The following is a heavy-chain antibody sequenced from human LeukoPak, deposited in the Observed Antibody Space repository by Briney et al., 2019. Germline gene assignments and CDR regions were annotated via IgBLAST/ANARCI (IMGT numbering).Heavy chain of an antibody. D-gene: IGHD3-22*01. V-gene: IGHV3-21*01. CDR3: ARGPPMYSYGSSAYHYDYFEY. J-gene: IGHJ4*02. CDR2: ISSSSSYI. Sequence: GGSLRLSCVASGFTFSSYSMNWVRQAPGKGLEWVSSISSSSSYIYYADSVKGRFTISRDNAKNSLYLQMNSLRADDTAIYYCARGPPMYSYGSSAYHYDYFEYWGQGTLVTVSS. CDR1: GFTFSSYS.